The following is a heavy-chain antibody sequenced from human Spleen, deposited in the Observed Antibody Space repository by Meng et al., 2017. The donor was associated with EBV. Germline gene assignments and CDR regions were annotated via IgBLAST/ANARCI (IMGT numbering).Heavy chain of an antibody. J-gene: IGHJ4*02. CDR3: ARAGYHRPASEY. V-gene: IGHV4-4*02. CDR1: SGCTTSGDW. CDR2: IHHSGGT. D-gene: IGHD2-15*01. Sequence: QLLGSGQGLVRPSGTHPLTASPSSGCTTSGDWWSWVRQSPGKGLEWIGEIHHSGGTSYNPSLKSRVTISLDMSKDQFSLRLSSVTAADTAVYYCARAGYHRPASEYWGQGTLVTVSS.